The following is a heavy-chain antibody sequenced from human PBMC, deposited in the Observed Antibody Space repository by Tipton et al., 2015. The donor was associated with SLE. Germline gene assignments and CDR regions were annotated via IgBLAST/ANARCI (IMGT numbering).Heavy chain of an antibody. CDR1: GGSFSGYY. D-gene: IGHD3-3*01. CDR2: INHSGST. J-gene: IGHJ6*02. V-gene: IGHV4-34*01. Sequence: LRLSCAVYGGSFSGYYWSWIRQPPGKGLEWIGEINHSGSTNYNPSLKSRVTISVDTSKNQFSLKLSSVTAADTAVYYCARDRHYDFWSDIRDYYGMDVWGQGTTVTVSS. CDR3: ARDRHYDFWSDIRDYYGMDV.